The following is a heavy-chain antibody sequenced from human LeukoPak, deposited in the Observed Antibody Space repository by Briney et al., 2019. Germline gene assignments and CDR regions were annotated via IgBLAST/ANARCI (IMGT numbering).Heavy chain of an antibody. D-gene: IGHD1-26*01. CDR2: ISGSGGST. CDR1: RLTFTYW. V-gene: IGHV3-23*01. J-gene: IGHJ4*02. CDR3: AKDKMGATTGAFDY. Sequence: GGSLRLSCAASRLTFTYWMSWVRQAPGKGLEWVSAISGSGGSTYYADSVKGRFTISRDNSKNTLYLQMNSLRAEDTAVYYCAKDKMGATTGAFDYWGQGTLVTVSS.